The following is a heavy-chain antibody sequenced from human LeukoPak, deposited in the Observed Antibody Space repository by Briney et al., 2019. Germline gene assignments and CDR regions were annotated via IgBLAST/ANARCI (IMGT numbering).Heavy chain of an antibody. V-gene: IGHV3-23*01. CDR2: ISGSGGST. D-gene: IGHD3-16*02. Sequence: PGGSLRLSCAASGFTFSSFAMSWVRQAPGKGLEWVSSISGSGGSTYYADYVKGRFTVSRDNSKNTLNLQLNSPRAEDTAVYYCAKDAIGQYRPYYFDCWAREPWSPSPQ. J-gene: IGHJ4*02. CDR1: GFTFSSFA. CDR3: AKDAIGQYRPYYFDC.